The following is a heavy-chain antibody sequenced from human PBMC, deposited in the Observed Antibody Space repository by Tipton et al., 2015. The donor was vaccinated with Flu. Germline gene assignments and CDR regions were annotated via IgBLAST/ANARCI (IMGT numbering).Heavy chain of an antibody. D-gene: IGHD4-11*01. CDR3: ARRDYSNYVSEPKNWFDP. V-gene: IGHV4-38-2*01. Sequence: LRLSCAVSGDSIRSSDYYWGWIRQPPGKGLEWIGNIFHSGNTYHNPSLKSRVTISVDTSKNQFYLKLSSVTAADTAVYYCARRDYSNYVSEPKNWFDPGSQAALVTVSA. CDR1: GDSIRSSDYY. J-gene: IGHJ5*02. CDR2: IFHSGNT.